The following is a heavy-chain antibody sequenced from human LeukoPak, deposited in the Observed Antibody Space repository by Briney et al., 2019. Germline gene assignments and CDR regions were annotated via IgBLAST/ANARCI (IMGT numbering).Heavy chain of an antibody. J-gene: IGHJ4*01. Sequence: GRSLRLSCAASGFTFSSYAMHWVRQAPGKGLEWVAVISYDGSNKYYADSVKGRFTISRDNSKNTLYLQMNSLRAEDTAVYYCARAENTYYDFWSGSYFDYWGQEPWSPSPQ. V-gene: IGHV3-30-3*01. CDR3: ARAENTYYDFWSGSYFDY. CDR2: ISYDGSNK. D-gene: IGHD3-3*01. CDR1: GFTFSSYA.